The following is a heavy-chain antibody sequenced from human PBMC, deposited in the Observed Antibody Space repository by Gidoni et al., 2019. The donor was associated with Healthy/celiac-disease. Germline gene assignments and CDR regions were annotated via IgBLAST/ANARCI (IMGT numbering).Heavy chain of an antibody. CDR1: GYSISSGYY. J-gene: IGHJ3*02. V-gene: IGHV4-38-2*01. CDR3: ATEQLTDAFDI. Sequence: QVQLQESGPGLVKPSETLSLPCAVSGYSISSGYYWGWIRQPPGKGLEWIGSIYHSGSTYYNPSPKSRVTISVDTSKNQFSLKLSSVTAADTAVYYCATEQLTDAFDIWGQGTMVTVSS. D-gene: IGHD6-6*01. CDR2: IYHSGST.